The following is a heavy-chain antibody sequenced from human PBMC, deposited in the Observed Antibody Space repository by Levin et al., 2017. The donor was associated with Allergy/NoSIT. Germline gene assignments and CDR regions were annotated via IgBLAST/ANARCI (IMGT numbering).Heavy chain of an antibody. CDR1: GGTFSSYA. CDR2: IIPIFGTA. CDR3: ARVGKAYLPDDAFDI. V-gene: IGHV1-69*13. Sequence: SVKVSCKASGGTFSSYAISWVRQAPGQGLEWMGGIIPIFGTANYAQKFQGRVTITADESTSTAYMELSSLRSEDTAVYYCARVGKAYLPDDAFDIWGQGTMVTVSS. D-gene: IGHD1-14*01. J-gene: IGHJ3*02.